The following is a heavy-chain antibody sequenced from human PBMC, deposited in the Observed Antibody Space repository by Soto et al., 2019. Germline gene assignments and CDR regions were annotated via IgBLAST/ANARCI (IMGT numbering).Heavy chain of an antibody. CDR1: GFTFSSSE. J-gene: IGHJ3*01. Sequence: VQLVESGGGLVQPGGSLRLSCAVSGFTFSSSEMYWVRQAPGKGLEWISYIHPSGQPIFYADSVKGRFTISRDNSNNSLFLQMNSLRAEDTAVYYCARGASRWGQGTMVTVSS. CDR3: ARGASR. V-gene: IGHV3-48*03. D-gene: IGHD1-26*01. CDR2: IHPSGQPI.